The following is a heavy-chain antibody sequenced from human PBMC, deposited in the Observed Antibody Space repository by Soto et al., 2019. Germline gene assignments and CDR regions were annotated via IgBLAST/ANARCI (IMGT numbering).Heavy chain of an antibody. Sequence: SSETLSLTCTVSGGSISSDYWSWIRQPPGRGLEWIAHIYHTGSSNYNPSLKSRVTISVDTSKNQFSLKVSSVTAADTAVYYCARQLPQGWFDPWGQGTLVTVSS. D-gene: IGHD2-2*01. CDR3: ARQLPQGWFDP. CDR2: IYHTGSS. CDR1: GGSISSDY. J-gene: IGHJ5*02. V-gene: IGHV4-59*01.